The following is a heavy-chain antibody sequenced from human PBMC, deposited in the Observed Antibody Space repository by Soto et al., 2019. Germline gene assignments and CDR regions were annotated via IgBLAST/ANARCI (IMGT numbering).Heavy chain of an antibody. CDR1: GYSFTSYW. CDR2: IHPGNSDT. J-gene: IGHJ4*02. CDR3: ARGDYFDTSGID. V-gene: IGHV5-51*01. D-gene: IGHD3-22*01. Sequence: KISXXGSGYSFTSYWIGWVRQMPGKGLEWMGIIHPGNSDTNYSPSFEGQVTISADKSITTAYLQWNSLKASDTAMYYCARGDYFDTSGIDWGQGTLVTVSS.